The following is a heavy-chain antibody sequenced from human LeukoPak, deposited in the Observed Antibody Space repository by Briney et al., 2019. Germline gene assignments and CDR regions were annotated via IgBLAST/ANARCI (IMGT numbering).Heavy chain of an antibody. Sequence: ASVKVSCKASGYTFTSYDINWVRQATGQGLEWMGWMNPNSGNTGYAQKFQGRVTITRNTSISTAYMELSSLRSEDTAVYYCARGREWLLYRNWFDPWGQGTLVTVSS. D-gene: IGHD3-3*01. CDR3: ARGREWLLYRNWFDP. CDR1: GYTFTSYD. J-gene: IGHJ5*02. V-gene: IGHV1-8*03. CDR2: MNPNSGNT.